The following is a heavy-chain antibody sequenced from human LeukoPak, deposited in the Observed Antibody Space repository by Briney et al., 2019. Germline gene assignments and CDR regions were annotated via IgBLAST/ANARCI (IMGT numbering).Heavy chain of an antibody. J-gene: IGHJ6*03. CDR3: ARVGRVGARGHYYYMDV. D-gene: IGHD1-26*01. V-gene: IGHV4-39*07. CDR1: GGSISSSSYY. Sequence: SETLSLTCTVSGGSISSSSYYWGWIRQPPGKGLEWIGSIYYSGSTYYNPSLKSRVTISVDRSKNQFSLKLSSVTAADTAVYYCARVGRVGARGHYYYMDVWGKGTTVTVSS. CDR2: IYYSGST.